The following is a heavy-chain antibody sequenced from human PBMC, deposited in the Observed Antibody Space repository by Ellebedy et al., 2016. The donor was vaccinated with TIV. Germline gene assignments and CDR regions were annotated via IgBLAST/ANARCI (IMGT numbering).Heavy chain of an antibody. V-gene: IGHV1-2*02. CDR1: GYTFTANY. Sequence: ASVKVSCKASGYTFTANYVHRVRHAPGHGLEWMGWVNPDSGSTNFAQRFQGRVTMTRDTSVNTAYMELSRLESGDTATYYCARVRRGSSGMDVWGQGTTVTVS. J-gene: IGHJ6*02. D-gene: IGHD3-22*01. CDR3: ARVRRGSSGMDV. CDR2: VNPDSGST.